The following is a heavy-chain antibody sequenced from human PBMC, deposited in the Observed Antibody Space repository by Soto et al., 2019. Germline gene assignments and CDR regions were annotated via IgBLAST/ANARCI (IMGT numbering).Heavy chain of an antibody. CDR1: GFTFSSYW. Sequence: EVQLVETGGGLVQPGGSLRLSCAASGFTFSSYWMHWVRQAPGKGLVWVSRMNSDGSTTNYADSVKGRFTISRDNAKNTLYLQMNRLRAEDTAVYYCARGRSWTYAMDCWGQGILVSVSS. CDR3: ARGRSWTYAMDC. D-gene: IGHD2-15*01. CDR2: MNSDGSTT. V-gene: IGHV3-74*01. J-gene: IGHJ4*02.